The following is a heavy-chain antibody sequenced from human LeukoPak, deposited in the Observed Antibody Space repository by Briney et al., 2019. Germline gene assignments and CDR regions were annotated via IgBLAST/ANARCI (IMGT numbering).Heavy chain of an antibody. CDR3: ARDSGYDEGPRWYFDL. CDR1: GFTFSSYA. Sequence: GGSLRLSCAASGFTFSSYAMSWVRQAPGKGLEWVSAISGSGGSTYYADSVKGRFTISRDNSKNTLYLQMNSLRAEDTAVYYCARDSGYDEGPRWYFDLWGRGTLVTVPS. V-gene: IGHV3-23*01. CDR2: ISGSGGST. D-gene: IGHD5-12*01. J-gene: IGHJ2*01.